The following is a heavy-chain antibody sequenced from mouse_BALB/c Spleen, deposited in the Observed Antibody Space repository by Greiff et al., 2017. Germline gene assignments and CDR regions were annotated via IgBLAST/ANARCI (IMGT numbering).Heavy chain of an antibody. CDR1: GFTFSNYW. CDR3: TTPWAY. V-gene: IGHV6-6*02. Sequence: EVKLLESGGGLVQPGGSMKLSCVASGFTFSNYWMNWVRQSPEKGLEWVAEIRLKSNNYATHYAESVKGRFTISRDDSKSSVYLQMNNLRAEDTGIYYCTTPWAYWGQGTLVTVSA. CDR2: IRLKSNNYAT. J-gene: IGHJ3*01.